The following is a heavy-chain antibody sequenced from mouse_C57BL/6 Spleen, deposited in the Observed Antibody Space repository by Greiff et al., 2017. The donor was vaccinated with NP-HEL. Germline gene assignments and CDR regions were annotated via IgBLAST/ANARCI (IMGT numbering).Heavy chain of an antibody. V-gene: IGHV1-61*01. J-gene: IGHJ4*01. CDR1: GYTFTSYW. CDR2: IYPSDSET. Sequence: QVHVKQPGAELVRPGSSVKLSCKASGYTFTSYWMDWVKQRPGQGLEWIGNIYPSDSETHYNQKFKDKATLTVDKSSSTAHMQLSSLTSEDSAVYYCARRSYGNYGAMDYWGQGTSVTVSS. D-gene: IGHD2-1*01. CDR3: ARRSYGNYGAMDY.